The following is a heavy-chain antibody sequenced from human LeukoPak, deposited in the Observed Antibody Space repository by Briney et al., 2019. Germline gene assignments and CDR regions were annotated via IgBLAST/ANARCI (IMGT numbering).Heavy chain of an antibody. Sequence: PGTSLRLSCAASGFTFSSYGMHRVRQAPGKGLEWVAVTWGDGSTKYYADSVKGRFTISRDNSENTLYLQMSSLRVEDTAVYYCARDSGGHPFDYWGQGTLVTVSS. V-gene: IGHV3-33*01. CDR3: ARDSGGHPFDY. CDR2: TWGDGSTK. CDR1: GFTFSSYG. D-gene: IGHD3-10*01. J-gene: IGHJ4*02.